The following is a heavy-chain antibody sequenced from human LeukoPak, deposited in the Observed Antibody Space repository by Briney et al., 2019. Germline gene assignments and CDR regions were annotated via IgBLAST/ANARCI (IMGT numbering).Heavy chain of an antibody. CDR1: GGSISSGSYY. CDR2: IYTSGST. Sequence: SQTLSLTCTVSGGSISSGSYYWSWIRQPAGKGLEWIGRIYTSGSTNYNPSLKSRVTISVDTSNNQFSLKLSSVTAADTAVYYCARGRYYDSSGYYYWGQETLVTVSS. D-gene: IGHD3-22*01. J-gene: IGHJ4*02. CDR3: ARGRYYDSSGYYY. V-gene: IGHV4-61*02.